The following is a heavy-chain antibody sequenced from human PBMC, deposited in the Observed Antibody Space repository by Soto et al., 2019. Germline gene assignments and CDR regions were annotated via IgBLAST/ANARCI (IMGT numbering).Heavy chain of an antibody. CDR1: GFTFSGSA. Sequence: EVQLVESGGGLVQPGGSPKLSCAASGFTFSGSAMHWVRQASGKGLEWVGRIRSKANSYATAYAASVKGRFTISRDDSKNTAYLQMNSLKTEDTAVYYCTRQELGIVDYWGQGTLVTVSS. CDR3: TRQELGIVDY. CDR2: IRSKANSYAT. V-gene: IGHV3-73*01. J-gene: IGHJ4*02. D-gene: IGHD7-27*01.